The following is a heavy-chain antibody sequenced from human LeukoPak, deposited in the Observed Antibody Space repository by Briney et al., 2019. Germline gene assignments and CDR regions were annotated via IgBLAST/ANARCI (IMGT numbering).Heavy chain of an antibody. CDR1: GGSISSSSYY. CDR3: ARTPSGGNHFDY. V-gene: IGHV4-39*07. J-gene: IGHJ4*02. CDR2: IYYSGST. D-gene: IGHD4-23*01. Sequence: SETLSLTCTVSGGSISSSSYYWGWIREPPGKGLEWMGSIYYSGSTYYNPSLKSRVTISVDTSKNQFSLKLSSVTPADTAVYYCARTPSGGNHFDYWGQGTLVTVSS.